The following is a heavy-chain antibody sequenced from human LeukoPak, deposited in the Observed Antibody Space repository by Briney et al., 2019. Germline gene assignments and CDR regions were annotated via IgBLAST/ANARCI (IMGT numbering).Heavy chain of an antibody. D-gene: IGHD2-15*01. Sequence: GGSLRLSCAASGFTVSSNYMSWVRQAPGKGLEWVSVIYSGGSTYCADSVKGRFTISRDNSKNTLYLQMNSLRAEDTAVYYCARCRGSYCSGGTCYDYYFDYWGQGTLVTVSS. CDR2: IYSGGST. CDR1: GFTVSSNY. J-gene: IGHJ4*02. V-gene: IGHV3-53*01. CDR3: ARCRGSYCSGGTCYDYYFDY.